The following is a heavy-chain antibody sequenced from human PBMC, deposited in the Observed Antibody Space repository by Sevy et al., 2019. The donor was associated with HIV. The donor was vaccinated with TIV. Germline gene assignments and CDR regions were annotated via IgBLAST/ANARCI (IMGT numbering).Heavy chain of an antibody. V-gene: IGHV1-24*01. D-gene: IGHD6-6*01. CDR3: ATDVRSIAARPEGHYYYYGMDV. Sequence: ASVEVSCKVSGYTLTELSMHWVRQAPGKGLEWMGGFDPEDGETIYAQKFQGRVTMTEDTSTDTAYMELSSLRSEDTAVYYCATDVRSIAARPEGHYYYYGMDVWGQGTTVTVSS. CDR1: GYTLTELS. CDR2: FDPEDGET. J-gene: IGHJ6*02.